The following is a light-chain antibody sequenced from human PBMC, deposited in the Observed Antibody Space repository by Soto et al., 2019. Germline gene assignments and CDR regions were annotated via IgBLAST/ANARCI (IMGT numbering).Light chain of an antibody. V-gene: IGKV3-20*01. CDR3: QHYGSSPST. CDR1: QSISGTY. J-gene: IGKJ1*01. Sequence: DTVLTQSPGTLSLTSGVRATLSCRASQSISGTYLAWYQQKPGQSPRLLIYSASTRAPGIPDRFSGSGSGTDFTLTISRLEPEDFAVYYCQHYGSSPSTFGRGTKVEIK. CDR2: SAS.